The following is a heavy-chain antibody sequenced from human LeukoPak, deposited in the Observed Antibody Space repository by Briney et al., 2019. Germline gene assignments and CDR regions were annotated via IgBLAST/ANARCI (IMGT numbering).Heavy chain of an antibody. V-gene: IGHV3-7*01. CDR1: GFPFSAYW. D-gene: IGHD1-26*01. CDR2: INQDGYEW. CDR3: ATEVGSPTVRSAFDM. Sequence: GGSLRLSCAASGFPFSAYWMSWVRQAPGKGLQWVANINQDGYEWNYVGSVEGRFTISRDNARNSLFLQMNSLRAEDTAVYYCATEVGSPTVRSAFDMWGQGTMVIVSS. J-gene: IGHJ3*02.